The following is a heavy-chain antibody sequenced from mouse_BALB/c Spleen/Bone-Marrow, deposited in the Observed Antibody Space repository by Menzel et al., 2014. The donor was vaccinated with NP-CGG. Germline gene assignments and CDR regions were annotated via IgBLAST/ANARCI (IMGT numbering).Heavy chain of an antibody. D-gene: IGHD1-2*01. CDR1: GYTFTDYA. J-gene: IGHJ1*01. CDR3: ARETLLRSGYFDV. CDR2: TSTYYGDA. V-gene: IGHV1S137*01. Sequence: VQLQESGAELVRPGVSVKISCKGSGYTFTDYAMHWVKQSHAKSLEWIRVTSTYYGDASYNQKFKGKATMTVDKSSSTAYMELARLTSEDSAIYYCARETLLRSGYFDVWGAGTTVTVSS.